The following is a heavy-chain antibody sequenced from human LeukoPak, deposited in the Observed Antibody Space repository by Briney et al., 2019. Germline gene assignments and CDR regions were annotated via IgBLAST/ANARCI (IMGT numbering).Heavy chain of an antibody. J-gene: IGHJ4*02. CDR3: AKGVTHDYFDY. CDR2: IYYSGST. V-gene: IGHV4-59*08. Sequence: SETLSLTCTVSGGSISSYYWSWIRQPPGKGLEWIGYIYYSGSTNYNPSLKSRVTISVDTSKNQFSLKLSSVTAADTAVYYCAKGVTHDYFDYWGQGTLVTVSS. CDR1: GGSISSYY. D-gene: IGHD2-21*02.